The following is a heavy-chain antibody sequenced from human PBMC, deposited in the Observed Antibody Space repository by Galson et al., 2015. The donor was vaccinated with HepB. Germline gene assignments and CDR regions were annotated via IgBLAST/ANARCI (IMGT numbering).Heavy chain of an antibody. CDR3: ARIESWDDSSGTAFDI. J-gene: IGHJ3*02. Sequence: SLRLSCAASGFTFSSYSMNWVRQAPGKGLEWVSSISSSSYIYYADSVKGRFTISRDNAKNPLYLQMNSLRAEDTAVYYCARIESWDDSSGTAFDIWGQGTMVTVSS. V-gene: IGHV3-21*01. D-gene: IGHD3-22*01. CDR2: ISSSSYI. CDR1: GFTFSSYS.